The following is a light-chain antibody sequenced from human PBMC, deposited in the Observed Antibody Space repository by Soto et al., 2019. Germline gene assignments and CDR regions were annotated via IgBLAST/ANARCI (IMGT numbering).Light chain of an antibody. CDR3: SSYTSSTTLYV. CDR2: DVS. Sequence: QSVLTQPASVSGSPGQSITISCTGISSDVGGYKYVSWYQQHPGKAPKLMIYDVSNRPSGVSDRFSGSKSGNTASLTISGLQAEDEADYYCSSYTSSTTLYVFGTGTKLTVL. V-gene: IGLV2-14*01. CDR1: SSDVGGYKY. J-gene: IGLJ1*01.